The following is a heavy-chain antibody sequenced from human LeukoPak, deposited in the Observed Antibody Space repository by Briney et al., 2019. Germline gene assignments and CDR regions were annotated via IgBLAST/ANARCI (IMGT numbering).Heavy chain of an antibody. D-gene: IGHD2-21*01. V-gene: IGHV3-23*01. J-gene: IGHJ4*02. CDR3: AKDYVVGSIDY. Sequence: GGSLRLSCAASGFTFSSFAMSWIRQAPGKGLEWVSSIDKIGVGTYYADSVRGRFTISRDNSKNTLFLHMNSLRAEDSAVYYCAKDYVVGSIDYWGQGTLVTVSS. CDR1: GFTFSSFA. CDR2: IDKIGVGT.